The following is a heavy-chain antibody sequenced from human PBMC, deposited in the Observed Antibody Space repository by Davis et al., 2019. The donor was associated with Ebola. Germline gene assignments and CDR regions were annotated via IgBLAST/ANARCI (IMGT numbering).Heavy chain of an antibody. D-gene: IGHD2-2*01. Sequence: GESLKISCAASGFTFSSSWMHWVRQAPGKGLVWVSLINNDGSITTYADSVKGRFTISRDNAKNTLYLQMNTLRAEDTAVYYCARDSVVPAAPLDYWGQGTLVTVSS. V-gene: IGHV3-74*01. CDR3: ARDSVVPAAPLDY. CDR1: GFTFSSSW. CDR2: INNDGSIT. J-gene: IGHJ4*02.